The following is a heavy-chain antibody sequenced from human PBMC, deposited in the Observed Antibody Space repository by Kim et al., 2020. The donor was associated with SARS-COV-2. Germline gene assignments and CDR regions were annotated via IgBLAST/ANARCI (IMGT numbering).Heavy chain of an antibody. D-gene: IGHD2-2*01. V-gene: IGHV3-74*01. CDR3: ARDRREKGSITSSFDP. Sequence: GGSLRLSCAASGFTFSDYWMHWVRQTPEKGLVWVSRINSDGSTSYCAGSVKGRFTISRDNAKNTLYLQMNSLRAEDTAVYFCARDRREKGSITSSFDPWGQGTLVTVSS. CDR1: GFTFSDYW. CDR2: INSDGSTS. J-gene: IGHJ5*02.